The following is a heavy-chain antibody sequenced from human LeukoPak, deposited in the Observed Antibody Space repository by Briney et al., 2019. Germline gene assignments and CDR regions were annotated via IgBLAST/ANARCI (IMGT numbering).Heavy chain of an antibody. CDR3: ARDGYDFWSGYLNWFDP. V-gene: IGHV1-2*02. J-gene: IGHJ5*02. D-gene: IGHD3-3*01. CDR1: GYTFTRYY. CDR2: INPNSGGT. Sequence: ASVKVSCKASGYTFTRYYMHWVRQAPGQGLEGMGWINPNSGGTNYAQKFQGRVTMTRDTSISTAYMELSRLRSDDTAVYYCARDGYDFWSGYLNWFDPWGQGTLVTVSS.